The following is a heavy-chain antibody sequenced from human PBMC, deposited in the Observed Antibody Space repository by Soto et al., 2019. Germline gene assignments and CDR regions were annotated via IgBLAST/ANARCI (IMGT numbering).Heavy chain of an antibody. Sequence: SETLSLTCTVSGGSMSRGDYYWSWIRQPPGKGLEWIGFIYHTGSTYYSPSLKNRVAISVDTSKNQFSLKLSSVTAADTAVYFCARDHRYDYGDLFHVFAICGQGTMV. V-gene: IGHV4-30-4*01. D-gene: IGHD4-17*01. J-gene: IGHJ3*02. CDR1: GGSMSRGDYY. CDR3: ARDHRYDYGDLFHVFAI. CDR2: IYHTGST.